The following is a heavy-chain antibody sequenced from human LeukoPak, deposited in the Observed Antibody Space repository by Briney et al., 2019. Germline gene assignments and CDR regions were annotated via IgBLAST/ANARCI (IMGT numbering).Heavy chain of an antibody. CDR3: AKGGQWNRAHFDY. CDR1: GGTFSSYA. Sequence: GASVKVSCKASGGTFSSYAISWVRQAPGQGLEWMGGIIPIFGTANHAQKFQGRVTITADESTSTAYMELSSLRSEDTAVYYCAKGGQWNRAHFDYWGQGTLVTVSS. J-gene: IGHJ4*02. D-gene: IGHD1-1*01. CDR2: IIPIFGTA. V-gene: IGHV1-69*13.